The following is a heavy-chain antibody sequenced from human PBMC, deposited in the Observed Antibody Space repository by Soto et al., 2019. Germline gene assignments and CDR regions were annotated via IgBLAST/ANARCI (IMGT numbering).Heavy chain of an antibody. J-gene: IGHJ5*02. Sequence: ASVKVSCKASGYSFTAYSLYWVRQAPGQGLEWMGWVNTNNGDTSYAQNIQDRVTMTRDTAISTAYMELTGLTSDDTAVYYCARHGEDGQTQLRLNWFDPWGQGTLVTVS. CDR3: ARHGEDGQTQLRLNWFDP. CDR1: GYSFTAYS. CDR2: VNTNNGDT. V-gene: IGHV1-2*02. D-gene: IGHD2-21*01.